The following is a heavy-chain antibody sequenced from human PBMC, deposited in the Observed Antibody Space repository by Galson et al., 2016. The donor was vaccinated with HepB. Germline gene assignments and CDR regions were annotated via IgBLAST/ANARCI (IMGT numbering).Heavy chain of an antibody. Sequence: SLRLSCAGSGFTFASYGMNWVRQAPGKGLEWVSYITSSGGAIYYTDSVKGRFTISRDNAKSSLYLQMNSLRAEDTAAYYCARDIYGPTYFYYYGLDVWGQGTLLTVSS. V-gene: IGHV3-48*01. J-gene: IGHJ6*02. D-gene: IGHD2/OR15-2a*01. CDR2: ITSSGGAI. CDR3: ARDIYGPTYFYYYGLDV. CDR1: GFTFASYG.